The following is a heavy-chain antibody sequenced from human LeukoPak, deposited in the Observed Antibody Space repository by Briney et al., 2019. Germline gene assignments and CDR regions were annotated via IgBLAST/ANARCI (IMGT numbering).Heavy chain of an antibody. CDR2: IKQDGSEK. J-gene: IGHJ4*02. V-gene: IGHV3-7*01. Sequence: GESLRLSCAGSGFTFSSYWMRWVRQAPGKGLEWVANIKQDGSEKYYVDSVKGRFTISRDNAKNSLYLQMNSLRAEDTAVYCCARDYDSGGYLDYWGPRTLVTVSS. CDR3: ARDYDSGGYLDY. CDR1: GFTFSSYW. D-gene: IGHD3-22*01.